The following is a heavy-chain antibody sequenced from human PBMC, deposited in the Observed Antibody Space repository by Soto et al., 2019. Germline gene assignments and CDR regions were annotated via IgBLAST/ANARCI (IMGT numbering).Heavy chain of an antibody. CDR2: ISASGDAT. V-gene: IGHV3-23*01. J-gene: IGHJ4*02. Sequence: GALRLSCAASGFTFSDFGMSWVRQAPGKGLEWVSVISASGDATYYAASVKGRFTLSRDNSKNTLFLQMNSLTVADTAVYHCAKKVTIYAVDPADFWGQGTQVTVSS. CDR1: GFTFSDFG. CDR3: AKKVTIYAVDPADF. D-gene: IGHD3-3*01.